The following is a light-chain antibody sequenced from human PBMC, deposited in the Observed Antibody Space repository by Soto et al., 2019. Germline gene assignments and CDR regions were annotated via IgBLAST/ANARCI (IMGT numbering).Light chain of an antibody. Sequence: EIVRTQSPATLSVSPGERATLSCRASQRISSNLAGYQQKPGQAPRLLIYGASTRATGIPATFSGSGSGTEFTLTISSLQSEAFAVYYCKQYNNWPFTFGPGTKVDIK. CDR1: QRISSN. CDR3: KQYNNWPFT. CDR2: GAS. J-gene: IGKJ3*01. V-gene: IGKV3-15*01.